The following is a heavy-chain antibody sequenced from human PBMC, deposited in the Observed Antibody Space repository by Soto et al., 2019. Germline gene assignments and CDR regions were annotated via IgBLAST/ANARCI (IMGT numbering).Heavy chain of an antibody. J-gene: IGHJ4*02. Sequence: ASETLSLTCAVSGYSISSGYYWGWIRQPPGKGLEWIGSIYHSGSTYYNPSLKSRVTISVDTSKNQFSLKLSSVTAADTAVYYCASSYCTNGVCSSTEYYFDYWGQGTLVTVSS. V-gene: IGHV4-38-2*01. CDR3: ASSYCTNGVCSSTEYYFDY. CDR1: GYSISSGYY. D-gene: IGHD2-8*01. CDR2: IYHSGST.